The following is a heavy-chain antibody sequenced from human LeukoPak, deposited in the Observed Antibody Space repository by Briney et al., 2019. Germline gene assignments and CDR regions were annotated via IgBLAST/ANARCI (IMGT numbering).Heavy chain of an antibody. CDR1: GGSFSGYY. V-gene: IGHV4-34*01. D-gene: IGHD1-26*01. Sequence: KPSETLSLTCAVYGGSFSGYYWSWIRQPPGKGLEWIGEINHSGSTNYNPSLKSRVTISVDTSKNQFSLKLSSVTAADTAVYYCARKGIVGATFGYYYGMDVWGQGTTVTVSS. CDR3: ARKGIVGATFGYYYGMDV. CDR2: INHSGST. J-gene: IGHJ6*02.